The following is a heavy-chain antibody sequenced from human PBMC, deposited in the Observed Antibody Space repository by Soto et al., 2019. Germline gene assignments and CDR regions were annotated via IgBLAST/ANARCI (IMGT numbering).Heavy chain of an antibody. CDR3: VRHWLATREFDY. D-gene: IGHD1-26*01. V-gene: IGHV3-21*01. J-gene: IGHJ4*02. CDR2: LSSSSGHI. Sequence: LRLSCAASGFTFSSYSMNWVRQAPGKGLEWVSSLSSSSGHIYYADSVKGRFTISRDNAKNSLYLQMNSLRAEDTAVYYCVRHWLATREFDYWGQGTLVTVSS. CDR1: GFTFSSYS.